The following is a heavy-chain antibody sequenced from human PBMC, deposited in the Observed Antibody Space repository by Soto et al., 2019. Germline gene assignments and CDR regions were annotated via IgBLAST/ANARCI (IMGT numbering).Heavy chain of an antibody. D-gene: IGHD6-6*01. V-gene: IGHV3-9*01. CDR3: AKSRGPVGSSIFPGYFDL. CDR2: ISWNSGSI. CDR1: GFTFDDYA. J-gene: IGHJ2*01. Sequence: PGGSLRLSCAASGFTFDDYAMHWVRQAPGKGLEWVSGISWNSGSIGYADSVKGRFTISRDNAKNSLYLQMNSLRAEDTALYYCAKSRGPVGSSIFPGYFDLWGRGTQVTVSS.